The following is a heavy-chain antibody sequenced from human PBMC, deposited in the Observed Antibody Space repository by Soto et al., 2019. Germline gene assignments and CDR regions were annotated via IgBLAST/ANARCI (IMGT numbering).Heavy chain of an antibody. CDR3: ARGIYLGPSGYYLEF. Sequence: QLQLQESGPGLVNPSETLSLSCSVSGDSIRNRNYYWAWIRQPPGKGLEWIVSRYDDASTFYNPSLKRRVTISIDTSKKQLSLKVTSVTAADTAVYYCARGIYLGPSGYYLEFWGQGTLVTVSS. CDR2: RYDDAST. J-gene: IGHJ4*02. CDR1: GDSIRNRNYY. D-gene: IGHD3-22*01. V-gene: IGHV4-39*01.